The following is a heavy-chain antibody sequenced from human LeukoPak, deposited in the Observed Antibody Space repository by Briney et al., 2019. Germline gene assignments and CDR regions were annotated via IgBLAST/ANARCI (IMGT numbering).Heavy chain of an antibody. CDR3: ARNRITMVRGVLNWFDP. CDR1: GYTFTIYY. CDR2: INPSGGST. Sequence: ASVKVSFTSSGYTFTIYYMHWVRQAPGQGLEWMGIINPSGGSTSYAQKFQGRVTMTRDTSTSTVYMELSSLRSEDTAVYYCARNRITMVRGVLNWFDPWGQGTLVTVSS. D-gene: IGHD3-10*01. V-gene: IGHV1-46*01. J-gene: IGHJ5*02.